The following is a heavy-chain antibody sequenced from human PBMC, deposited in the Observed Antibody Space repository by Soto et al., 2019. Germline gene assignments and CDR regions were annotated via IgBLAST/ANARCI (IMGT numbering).Heavy chain of an antibody. Sequence: GGSLRLSCAASGFSFVNYAMNWVRQAPGKGLQWVSGITGSGDITYYADSVKDRFTISRDNSKNTLYLQMNSLRAEDTAVYYCASSIVVVPAAIRSPTNYYYGMDVWGQGTTVTVSS. J-gene: IGHJ6*02. V-gene: IGHV3-23*01. CDR3: ASSIVVVPAAIRSPTNYYYGMDV. CDR1: GFSFVNYA. D-gene: IGHD2-2*01. CDR2: ITGSGDIT.